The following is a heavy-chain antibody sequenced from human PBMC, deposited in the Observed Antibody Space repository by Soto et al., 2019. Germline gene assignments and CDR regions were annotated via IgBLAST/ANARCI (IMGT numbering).Heavy chain of an antibody. CDR1: GGSISNYY. Sequence: PSETLSLTCTVSGGSISNYYWSWIRQPPGKGLEWIGYIYDSGSTNYNPSLKSRVTISVDTSENQFSLKLSSVTAADTAVYYCARGGYRAYGMDVWGQGTTVTVSS. CDR2: IYDSGST. D-gene: IGHD5-12*01. J-gene: IGHJ6*01. CDR3: ARGGYRAYGMDV. V-gene: IGHV4-59*01.